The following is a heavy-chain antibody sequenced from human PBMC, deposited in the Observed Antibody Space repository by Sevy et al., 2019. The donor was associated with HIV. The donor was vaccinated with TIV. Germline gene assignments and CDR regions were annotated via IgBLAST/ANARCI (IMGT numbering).Heavy chain of an antibody. CDR1: GFTFSSYE. J-gene: IGHJ4*02. D-gene: IGHD6-19*01. CDR2: ISSSGSTI. Sequence: GGSLRLSCAASGFTFSSYEMNWVRQAPGKGLEWVSYISSSGSTIYYADSVKGRFTISRDNAKNSLYLQMNSLRAEDTAVYCCERAMYSSGGKGFDYWGQGTLVTVSS. V-gene: IGHV3-48*03. CDR3: ERAMYSSGGKGFDY.